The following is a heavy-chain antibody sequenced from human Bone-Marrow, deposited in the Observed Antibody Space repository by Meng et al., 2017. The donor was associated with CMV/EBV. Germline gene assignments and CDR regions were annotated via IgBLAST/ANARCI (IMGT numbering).Heavy chain of an antibody. D-gene: IGHD6-13*01. Sequence: GEFLKISCAASGFTFSSYAMHWVRQAPGKGLEWVAVISYDGSNKYYADSVKGRFTISRDNSKNTLYLQMNSLRAEDTAVYYCARGRYSSSSGRVDPWGQGTLVTVSS. V-gene: IGHV3-30-3*01. CDR1: GFTFSSYA. CDR2: ISYDGSNK. CDR3: ARGRYSSSSGRVDP. J-gene: IGHJ5*02.